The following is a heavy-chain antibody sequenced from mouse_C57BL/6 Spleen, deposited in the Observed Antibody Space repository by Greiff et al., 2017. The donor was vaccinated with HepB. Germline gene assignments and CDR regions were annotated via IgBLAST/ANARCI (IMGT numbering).Heavy chain of an antibody. J-gene: IGHJ1*03. CDR3: ARNCHGTTVVARYWYFDV. Sequence: QVQLKQSGPGLVQPSQSLSITCTVSGFSLTSYGVHWVRQSPGKGLEWLGVIWSGGSTDYNAAFISRQSISKDNSKSQVFFKMNSLQADDTAIYYFARNCHGTTVVARYWYFDVWGTGTTVTVSS. V-gene: IGHV2-2*01. D-gene: IGHD1-1*01. CDR1: GFSLTSYG. CDR2: IWSGGST.